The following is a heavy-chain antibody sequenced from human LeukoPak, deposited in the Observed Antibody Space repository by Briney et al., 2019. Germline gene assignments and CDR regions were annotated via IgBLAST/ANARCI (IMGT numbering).Heavy chain of an antibody. CDR1: GFTFSSYG. D-gene: IGHD2-15*01. J-gene: IGHJ6*02. Sequence: GGSLRLSCAASGFTFSSYGMHWVRQAPGKGLEWVAVIWYDGSNKYYADSVKGRFTISRDNSKNTLYLLMNSLRAEDTAVYYCAKNLYCGGGSCYPSALGMDVWGQGTTVTVSS. V-gene: IGHV3-33*06. CDR3: AKNLYCGGGSCYPSALGMDV. CDR2: IWYDGSNK.